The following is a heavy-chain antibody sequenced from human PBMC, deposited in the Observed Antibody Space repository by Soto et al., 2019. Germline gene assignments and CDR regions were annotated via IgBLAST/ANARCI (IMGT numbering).Heavy chain of an antibody. Sequence: PSETLSLTCTVSSGPINNYYWSWIRQPPGKGLEWIGHIYYSGTTNYNPSFKSRVTISVDTSKNLFSLKLSSVTAADSAVYFCARLSHPDFPRYFDFWGQGTLVTVS. CDR3: ARLSHPDFPRYFDF. J-gene: IGHJ4*02. CDR2: IYYSGTT. V-gene: IGHV4-59*08. D-gene: IGHD2-21*01. CDR1: SGPINNYY.